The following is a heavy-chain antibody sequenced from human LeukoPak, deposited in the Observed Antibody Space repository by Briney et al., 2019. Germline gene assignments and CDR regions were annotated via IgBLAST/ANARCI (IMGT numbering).Heavy chain of an antibody. J-gene: IGHJ4*02. CDR1: GFTFSDYP. D-gene: IGHD7-27*01. V-gene: IGHV3-11*04. CDR3: VRAVNWGFDS. Sequence: GGSLRLSCATSGFTFSDYPMNWVRQAPGKGLEWVSNIRGSGPGSGSGTYYADSVKGRFIISRDDAKNSVYLQMNSLRIEDSAFYYCVRAVNWGFDSWGQGALVTVSS. CDR2: IRGSGPGSGSGT.